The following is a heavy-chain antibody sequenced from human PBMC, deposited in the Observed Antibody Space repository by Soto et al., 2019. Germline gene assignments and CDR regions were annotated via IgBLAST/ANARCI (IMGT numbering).Heavy chain of an antibody. J-gene: IGHJ5*02. CDR2: IGPYTGDT. D-gene: IGHD6-19*01. Sequence: QVPLVQSGAEVKKPGASVKVSCKASGYTFTDYGISWVRQAPGQGLEWMGWIGPYTGDTKYPKRPQGRVTVTADTPTSPAHRDPRRLKSCDTAVYYCAKTGGWNWFDPWGQGTLVSVSS. CDR1: GYTFTDYG. V-gene: IGHV1-18*01. CDR3: AKTGGWNWFDP.